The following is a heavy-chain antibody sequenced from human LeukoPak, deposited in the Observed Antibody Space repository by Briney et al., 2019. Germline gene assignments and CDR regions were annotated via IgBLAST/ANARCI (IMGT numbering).Heavy chain of an antibody. CDR3: ARANSQSYYDSSGYYPFDY. J-gene: IGHJ4*02. CDR2: IYSGGST. Sequence: PGGSLRLSCAASGFTVSSNYKSWVRQAPGKGLEWVSVIYSGGSTYYADSVKGRFTISRDNSKNTLYLQMNSLRAEDTAVYYCARANSQSYYDSSGYYPFDYWGQGTLVTVSS. V-gene: IGHV3-66*01. D-gene: IGHD3-22*01. CDR1: GFTVSSNY.